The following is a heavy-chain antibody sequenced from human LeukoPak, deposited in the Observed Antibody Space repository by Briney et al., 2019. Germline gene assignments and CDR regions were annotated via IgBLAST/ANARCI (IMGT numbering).Heavy chain of an antibody. CDR1: GFTFSSYA. Sequence: PGGSLRLSCAASGFTFSSYAMSWVRQAPGKGLEWVSAISGSGGSTYYADSVKGRFTISRDNSKNTLYLQMNSLRAEDTAVYYCAKRKDSGSYRSGYYDYWGQGTLVTVSS. CDR2: ISGSGGST. J-gene: IGHJ4*02. D-gene: IGHD1-26*01. V-gene: IGHV3-23*01. CDR3: AKRKDSGSYRSGYYDY.